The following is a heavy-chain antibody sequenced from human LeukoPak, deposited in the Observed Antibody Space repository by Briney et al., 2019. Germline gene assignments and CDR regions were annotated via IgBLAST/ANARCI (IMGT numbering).Heavy chain of an antibody. D-gene: IGHD3-10*01. V-gene: IGHV4-31*03. J-gene: IGHJ4*02. Sequence: SETLSLTCTVSGVSISSGGYYWSWIRQHPGKGLEWIGYIYYSGGTYYNPSLKSRVTISVDTSKNQFSLKLSSVTAADTAVYYCAREGYEPPYGSGIDYWGQGTLVTVSS. CDR1: GVSISSGGYY. CDR2: IYYSGGT. CDR3: AREGYEPPYGSGIDY.